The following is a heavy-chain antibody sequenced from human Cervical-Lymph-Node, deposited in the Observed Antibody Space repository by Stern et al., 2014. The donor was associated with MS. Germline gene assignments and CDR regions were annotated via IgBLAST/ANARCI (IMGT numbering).Heavy chain of an antibody. Sequence: VQLVESGTEVKKPGASAKVSCKASGYPFTVYYIHWVRQAHGQGLEWMGWINLNSGGTIYAQKFQGRVTMTRDTSINTTYMELSRLRSDDTAVYYCTREVRYCGGGSCSKFAPWGQGSLVSVSS. D-gene: IGHD2-15*01. CDR3: TREVRYCGGGSCSKFAP. CDR1: GYPFTVYY. V-gene: IGHV1-2*02. CDR2: INLNSGGT. J-gene: IGHJ5*02.